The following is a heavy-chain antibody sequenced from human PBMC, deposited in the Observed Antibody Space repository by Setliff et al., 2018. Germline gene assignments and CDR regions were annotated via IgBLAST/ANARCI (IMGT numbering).Heavy chain of an antibody. CDR1: GGSFSSFY. D-gene: IGHD3-22*01. CDR2: INHSGTT. J-gene: IGHJ4*02. Sequence: SETLSLTCAVYGGSFSSFYWSWIRQPPGKGLEWIGEINHSGTTNYNPSLKSRVTISVDTSKNQFSLKLTSVTAADTAVYYCRVWVDMIEVDSWAQGTLVTVSS. CDR3: RVWVDMIEVDS. V-gene: IGHV4-34*01.